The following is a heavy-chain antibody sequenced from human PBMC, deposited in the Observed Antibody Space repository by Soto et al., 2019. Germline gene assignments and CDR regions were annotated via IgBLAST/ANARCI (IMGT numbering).Heavy chain of an antibody. D-gene: IGHD3-22*01. CDR1: GFTFSSYS. Sequence: GGSLRLSCAASGFTFSSYSMNWVRQAPGKGLEWVSYISSSSSTIYYADSVKGRFTISRDNAKNSPYLQMNSLRDEDTAVYYCARASGYDSSGYYFHDAFDIWGQGTMVT. CDR2: ISSSSSTI. CDR3: ARASGYDSSGYYFHDAFDI. V-gene: IGHV3-48*02. J-gene: IGHJ3*02.